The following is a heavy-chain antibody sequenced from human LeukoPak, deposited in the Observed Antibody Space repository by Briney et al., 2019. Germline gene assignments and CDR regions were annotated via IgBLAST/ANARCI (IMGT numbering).Heavy chain of an antibody. V-gene: IGHV3-15*01. CDR3: TTVPPDYGDYPFDY. Sequence: GGSLRLSCAASGFTFSNAWMSWVRQAPGKGLEWVSRIKSKTDGGTTDYAAPVKGRFTISRDDSKNTLYLQMNSLKTEDTAVYYCTTVPPDYGDYPFDYWGQGTLVTVSS. D-gene: IGHD4-17*01. J-gene: IGHJ4*02. CDR2: IKSKTDGGTT. CDR1: GFTFSNAW.